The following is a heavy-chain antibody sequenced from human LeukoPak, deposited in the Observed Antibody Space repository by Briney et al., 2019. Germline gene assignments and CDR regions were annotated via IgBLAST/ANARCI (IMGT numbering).Heavy chain of an antibody. CDR2: IYYSGST. CDR3: ARVWGGFDY. Sequence: PSETLSLTCTVSGGSISSYYWSWIRQPPGKGLEWIGYIYYSGSTNYNPSLKSRVTISVDTSKNQFSLKLSFVTAADTAVYYCARVWGGFDYWGQGTLVTVSS. D-gene: IGHD3-16*01. J-gene: IGHJ4*02. V-gene: IGHV4-59*01. CDR1: GGSISSYY.